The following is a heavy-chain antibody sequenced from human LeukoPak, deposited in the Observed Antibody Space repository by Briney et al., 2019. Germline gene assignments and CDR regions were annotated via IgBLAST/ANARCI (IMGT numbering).Heavy chain of an antibody. CDR3: AGTREEFDY. J-gene: IGHJ4*02. CDR1: GXTFXXYS. Sequence: SXXXSXXAXGXTFXXYSMNWVRQAPGKGLEWVSSISSSSSYIYYADSVKGRFTVSRDNAKNSLYLQMNSLRAEDTAVYYCAGTREEFDYWGQGTLVTVSS. V-gene: IGHV3-21*01. CDR2: ISSSSSYI. D-gene: IGHD1-26*01.